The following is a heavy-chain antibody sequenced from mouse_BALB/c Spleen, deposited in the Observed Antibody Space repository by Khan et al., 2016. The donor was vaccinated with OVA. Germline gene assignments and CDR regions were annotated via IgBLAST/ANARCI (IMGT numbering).Heavy chain of an antibody. CDR1: GYTFTSYY. CDR2: INPSSGST. D-gene: IGHD3-1*01. V-gene: IGHV1S81*02. CDR3: TSRDTARSTLWFAY. Sequence: VKLLESGAELVKPGASVKLSCKASGYTFTSYYMYWLKQRPGQGLEWIGEINPSSGSTNFNETFKSKSTMTVDKSSSTAYMQLRSLTSEDSAVYYCTSRDTARSTLWFAYWGQGTLVTVSA. J-gene: IGHJ3*01.